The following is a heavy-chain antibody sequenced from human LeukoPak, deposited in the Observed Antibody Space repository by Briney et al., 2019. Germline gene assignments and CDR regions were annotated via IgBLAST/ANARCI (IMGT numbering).Heavy chain of an antibody. V-gene: IGHV3-21*04. D-gene: IGHD7-27*01. Sequence: PGGSLRLSCAASGFTFRTYDMNWVRQAPGKGLEWVSSISSRSSSIYYADSVKGRFTISRDNSKNTIYLHMNNLRAEDTARYYCAKDGQAFNSNWDYFDSWGQGTLVTVSS. CDR2: ISSRSSSI. J-gene: IGHJ4*02. CDR1: GFTFRTYD. CDR3: AKDGQAFNSNWDYFDS.